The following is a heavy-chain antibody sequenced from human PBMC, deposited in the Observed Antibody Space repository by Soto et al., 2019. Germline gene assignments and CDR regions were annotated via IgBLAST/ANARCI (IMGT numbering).Heavy chain of an antibody. Sequence: ASVKVSCKASGYTFTSYGISWVRQAPGQGLEWMGWISAYNGNTNYAQKFQGRVTMTRDTSTSTVYMELSSLRSEDTAVYYCARASIDSYYDFWSGYYNRYYYYYYMDVWGKGTTVTVSS. CDR1: GYTFTSYG. D-gene: IGHD3-3*01. CDR3: ARASIDSYYDFWSGYYNRYYYYYYMDV. CDR2: ISAYNGNT. J-gene: IGHJ6*03. V-gene: IGHV1-18*01.